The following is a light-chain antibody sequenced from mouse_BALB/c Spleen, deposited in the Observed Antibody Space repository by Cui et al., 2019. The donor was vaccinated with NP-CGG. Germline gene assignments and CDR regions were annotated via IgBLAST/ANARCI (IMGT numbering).Light chain of an antibody. V-gene: IGLV1*01. CDR3: ALWYSNHWV. CDR1: TGAVTTSNY. Sequence: QAVVTHESALTTSPGETVTLTCRSSTGAVTTSNYANWVQEKPDHLFTGLIGGTNNRVPGVPARFSGSLIGEKAALTITGAQTEDEAIYFCALWYSNHWVFGGGTKLTVL. CDR2: GTN. J-gene: IGLJ1*01.